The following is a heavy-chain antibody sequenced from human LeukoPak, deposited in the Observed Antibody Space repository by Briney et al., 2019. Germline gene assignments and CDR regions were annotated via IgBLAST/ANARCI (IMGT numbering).Heavy chain of an antibody. V-gene: IGHV1-2*02. CDR3: ARDRFHSSWPIDY. J-gene: IGHJ4*02. Sequence: ASVKVSCKASGYTFTGYYMHWVRQAPGQGLEWMGWINPNSGGTNYAQKFQGRVTMTRDTSISTAYMELSRLRSDDTAVYYCARDRFHSSWPIDYWGQGTLVTVSS. D-gene: IGHD6-13*01. CDR2: INPNSGGT. CDR1: GYTFTGYY.